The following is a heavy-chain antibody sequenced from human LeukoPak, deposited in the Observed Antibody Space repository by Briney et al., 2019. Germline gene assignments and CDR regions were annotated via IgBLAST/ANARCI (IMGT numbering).Heavy chain of an antibody. CDR1: VFTFSSYD. D-gene: IGHD1-26*01. CDR2: ICTAGDT. Sequence: GGSLRLSCAASVFTFSSYDMHWVRQATGKGLEWVSAICTAGDTYYPGSVKGRFTISRETAKNYFYLQMNSLSAGDTAVYYCARVSGELLYAFDIWGQGTMVTVSS. V-gene: IGHV3-13*01. CDR3: ARVSGELLYAFDI. J-gene: IGHJ3*02.